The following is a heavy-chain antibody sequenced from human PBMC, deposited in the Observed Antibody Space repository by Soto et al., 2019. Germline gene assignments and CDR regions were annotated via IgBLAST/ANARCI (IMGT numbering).Heavy chain of an antibody. CDR3: ARQTDDAFDI. J-gene: IGHJ3*02. CDR2: IYYSGST. Sequence: QLQLQESGPGLVKPSETLSLTCTVSGGSISSSSYYWGWIRQPPGKGLEWIGSIYYSGSTYYNPSLKSRFTTYVDTSKNQFSLKLSSVTAADPAVYYCARQTDDAFDIWCQGTMVTFSS. CDR1: GGSISSSSYY. V-gene: IGHV4-39*01.